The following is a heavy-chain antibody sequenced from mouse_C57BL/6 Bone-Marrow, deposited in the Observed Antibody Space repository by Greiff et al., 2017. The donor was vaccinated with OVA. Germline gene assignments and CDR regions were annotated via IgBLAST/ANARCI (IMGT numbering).Heavy chain of an antibody. J-gene: IGHJ2*01. CDR3: TTDY. V-gene: IGHV14-4*01. Sequence: EVHLVEPGAELVRPGASVKLSCQASGFHFTDDYMHWVKQRHEQGLEWIGWIVPAHGATAYASQFQGKATITADTSSNTAYLQLSILTCEDTADYYWTTDYWGQGTTLTVSS. CDR2: IVPAHGAT. CDR1: GFHFTDDY.